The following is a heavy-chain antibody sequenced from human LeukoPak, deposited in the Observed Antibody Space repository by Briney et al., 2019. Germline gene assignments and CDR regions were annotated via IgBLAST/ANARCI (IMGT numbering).Heavy chain of an antibody. CDR2: ISSSGSTK. J-gene: IGHJ4*02. CDR3: ARTGYDSSGYYFPFDY. V-gene: IGHV3-48*03. Sequence: GGSLRLSCAGSGFTFSSYEMNWVRQAPGKGLEWVSYISSSGSTKYYADSVKGRFTISRDNAKNSLYLQMNSLRAEDTAVYYCARTGYDSSGYYFPFDYWGQGTLVTVSS. CDR1: GFTFSSYE. D-gene: IGHD3-22*01.